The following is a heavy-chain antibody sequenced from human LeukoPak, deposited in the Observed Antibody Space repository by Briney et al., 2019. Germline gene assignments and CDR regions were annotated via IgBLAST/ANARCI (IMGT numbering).Heavy chain of an antibody. D-gene: IGHD3-10*01. J-gene: IGHJ4*02. Sequence: GGSLRFSCAASGFTVSGKHMSWVRQAPGKGLESVSFIYSGGTTYYGDSVQGRFTISRDNSKNTLYLHMNSLRPADTAVYYCAKVLGSLDYWGQGTLVTVSS. CDR2: IYSGGTT. V-gene: IGHV3-66*02. CDR1: GFTVSGKH. CDR3: AKVLGSLDY.